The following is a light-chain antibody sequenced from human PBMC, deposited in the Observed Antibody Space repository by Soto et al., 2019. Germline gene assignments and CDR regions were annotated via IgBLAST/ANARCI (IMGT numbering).Light chain of an antibody. CDR3: AAWDDSLNGYV. Sequence: QSVLSQPPSASGTPGQRVTISCSGSSSNIGSNTVNWYQQFPGTAPKLLIYFNIQRPSGVPDRCSGSKSGTSASLAISGLQSEDEADYYCAAWDDSLNGYVFGTGTKVTAL. V-gene: IGLV1-44*01. CDR2: FNI. CDR1: SSNIGSNT. J-gene: IGLJ1*01.